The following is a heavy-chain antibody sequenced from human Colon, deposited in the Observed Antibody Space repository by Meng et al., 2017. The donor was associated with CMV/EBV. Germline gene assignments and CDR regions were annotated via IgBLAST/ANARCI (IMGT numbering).Heavy chain of an antibody. J-gene: IGHJ6*02. CDR1: GFTFSSYW. D-gene: IGHD4-23*01. CDR2: INSDGSST. V-gene: IGHV3-74*01. Sequence: GESLKISCAASGFTFSSYWMHWGRPAPGKGLVWVSRINSDGSSTSYAESVKGRFTLSRDNAENTLHLQMNSLRAEDTAVYYCARDTVAGFYYGMDVWGQGTTVTVSS. CDR3: ARDTVAGFYYGMDV.